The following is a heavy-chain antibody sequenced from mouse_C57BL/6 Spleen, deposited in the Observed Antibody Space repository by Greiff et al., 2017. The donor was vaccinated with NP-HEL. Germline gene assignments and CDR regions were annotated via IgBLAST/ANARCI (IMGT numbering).Heavy chain of an antibody. J-gene: IGHJ3*01. CDR1: GYSITSGYY. CDR3: ARYYGSSSWFAY. Sequence: EVQLVESGPGLVKPSQSLSLTCSVTGYSITSGYYWNWIRQFPGNKLEWMGYISYDGSNNYNPSLKNRISITRDTSKNQFFLKLNSVTTEDTATYYCARYYGSSSWFAYWGQGTLVTVSA. CDR2: ISYDGSN. V-gene: IGHV3-6*01. D-gene: IGHD1-1*01.